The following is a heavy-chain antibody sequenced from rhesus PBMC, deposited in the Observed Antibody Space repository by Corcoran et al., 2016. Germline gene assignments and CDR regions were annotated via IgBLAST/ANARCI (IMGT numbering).Heavy chain of an antibody. CDR2: IDDNGSNT. J-gene: IGHJ4*01. Sequence: EVQLVESGGGLAKPGGSLRLSCAASGFTFSNCWLTWVRQSPGKGAEWVSNIDDNGSNTYYEGSMKGRFTISRDNAKTTLSLQMSSLRPEDTAIYYCADLDVYWGQGGLVTVSS. CDR1: GFTFSNCW. CDR3: ADLDVY. V-gene: IGHV3S42*01.